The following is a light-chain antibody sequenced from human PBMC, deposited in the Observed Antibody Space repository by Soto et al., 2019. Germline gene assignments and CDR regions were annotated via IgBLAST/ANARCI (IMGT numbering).Light chain of an antibody. CDR2: AAS. CDR3: QQYYSYPQYT. Sequence: AIRMTQSPSSFSASTGDRVTITCRASQCIRRYLAWYQQKPGKAPKLLIYAASTLQSGVPSRCSGSGSGTDFTLTISCLQSEDFATYYCQQYYSYPQYTFGQGTKLEIK. J-gene: IGKJ2*01. CDR1: QCIRRY. V-gene: IGKV1-8*01.